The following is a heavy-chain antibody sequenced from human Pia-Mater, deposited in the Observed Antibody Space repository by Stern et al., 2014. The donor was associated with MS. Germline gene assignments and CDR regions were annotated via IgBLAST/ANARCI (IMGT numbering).Heavy chain of an antibody. CDR1: GFTFSKAW. V-gene: IGHV3-15*01. CDR3: ATVGGWYSGAFDL. J-gene: IGHJ3*01. Sequence: EVQLVQSGGGLVKPGGSLRLSCAASGFTFSKAWMSWVRQAPGQGLEWVGRIKSNLDGGATFYAAPLKGRFTISRDDSKRTLYLQMNSLKTEDTAVYYCATVGGWYSGAFDLWGPGTMVTVSS. CDR2: IKSNLDGGAT. D-gene: IGHD6-19*01.